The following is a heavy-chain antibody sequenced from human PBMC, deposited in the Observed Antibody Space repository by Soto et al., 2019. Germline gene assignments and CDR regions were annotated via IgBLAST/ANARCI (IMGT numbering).Heavy chain of an antibody. J-gene: IGHJ6*02. CDR2: ISGSGGST. CDR3: RGDIVVVPAAPVYYYGMDV. Sequence: PGGSLRLSCAASGFTFSSYAMSWVRQAPGKGXXWVSAISGSGGSTYYADSVKGRFTISRDNSKNTLYLQMNSLRAEDTAVYYCRGDIVVVPAAPVYYYGMDVWGQGTTVTVSS. D-gene: IGHD2-2*01. CDR1: GFTFSSYA. V-gene: IGHV3-23*01.